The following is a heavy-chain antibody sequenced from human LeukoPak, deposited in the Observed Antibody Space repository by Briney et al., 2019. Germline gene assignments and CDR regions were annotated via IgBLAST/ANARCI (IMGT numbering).Heavy chain of an antibody. Sequence: SETLSLTCAVYGGSFSGYYWGWIRQPPGKWLEWIGEINHSGSTNYNPSLKSRVTISVDTSKNQFSLKLSSVTAADTAVYYCARSRYERWFDPWGQGTLVTVSS. CDR2: INHSGST. CDR1: GGSFSGYY. D-gene: IGHD1-14*01. J-gene: IGHJ5*02. CDR3: ARSRYERWFDP. V-gene: IGHV4-34*01.